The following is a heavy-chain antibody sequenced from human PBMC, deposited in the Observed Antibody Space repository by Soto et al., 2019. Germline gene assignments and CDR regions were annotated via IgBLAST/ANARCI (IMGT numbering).Heavy chain of an antibody. J-gene: IGHJ4*01. D-gene: IGHD5-18*01. CDR3: AKVHRGYSYGFGHFDY. CDR1: GFTFSSYG. V-gene: IGHV3-30*18. CDR2: ISYDGSNK. Sequence: QVQLVESGGGVVQPGRSLRLSCAASGFTFSSYGMHWVRQAPGKGLEWVAVISYDGSNKYYADSVKGRFTISRDNSKNTLYLQMNSLRAEDTAVYYCAKVHRGYSYGFGHFDYWGHGTLVTVSS.